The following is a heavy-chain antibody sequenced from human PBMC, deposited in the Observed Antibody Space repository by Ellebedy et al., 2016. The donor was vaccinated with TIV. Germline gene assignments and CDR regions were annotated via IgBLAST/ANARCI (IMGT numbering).Heavy chain of an antibody. Sequence: MPGGSLRLSCTVSGGSISSYYWSWIRQPPGKGLEWIGYIYYSGSTNYNPSLKSRVTISVDTSKNQFSLKLSSVTAADTAVYYCARLFCSSTSCYVGWFDPWGQGTLVTVSS. V-gene: IGHV4-59*08. CDR3: ARLFCSSTSCYVGWFDP. J-gene: IGHJ5*02. D-gene: IGHD2-2*01. CDR1: GGSISSYY. CDR2: IYYSGST.